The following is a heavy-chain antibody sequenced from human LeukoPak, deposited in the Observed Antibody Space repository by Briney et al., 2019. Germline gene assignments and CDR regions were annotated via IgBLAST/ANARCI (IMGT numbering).Heavy chain of an antibody. D-gene: IGHD3-3*01. CDR1: GFTFSSYA. J-gene: IGHJ5*02. CDR2: ISGSGGVT. Sequence: GGSLRLSCAASGFTFSSYAMSWVRQAPGKGLEWVSAISGSGGVTYYADSVKGRFTISRDNSKNTLYLQMNSLRAEDTAVYYCAKDSRGGLYDFWSGYPTAWGQGPLVTVSS. CDR3: AKDSRGGLYDFWSGYPTA. V-gene: IGHV3-23*01.